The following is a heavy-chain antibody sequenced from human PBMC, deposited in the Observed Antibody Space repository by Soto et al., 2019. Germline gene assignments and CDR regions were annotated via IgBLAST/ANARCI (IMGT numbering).Heavy chain of an antibody. J-gene: IGHJ2*01. D-gene: IGHD3-16*01. CDR3: ARAFAGFGAYWYFDL. CDR1: GDSINNTYW. Sequence: SETLSLTCFVSGDSINNTYWWSWVRQAPEKGLEWIGEIYHTGGRSYMPSLRGRITLSVDTSKNQFSLKLTSVTAADTAVYYCARAFAGFGAYWYFDLWGRGTLVTVSS. V-gene: IGHV4-4*02. CDR2: IYHTGGR.